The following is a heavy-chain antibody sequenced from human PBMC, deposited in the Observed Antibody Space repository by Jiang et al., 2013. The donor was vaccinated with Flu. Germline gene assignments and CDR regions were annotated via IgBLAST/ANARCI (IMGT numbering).Heavy chain of an antibody. CDR3: ARDYYYGSRSYYNGGMDV. J-gene: IGHJ6*02. V-gene: IGHV4-31*11. CDR2: ISYSGST. Sequence: GPGLVKPSQTLSLTCAVSGGSISSDGYYWTWIRQRPGKGLEWIGYISYSGSTFYNPSLKSRVTISEDTSKNQFSLELRYVTAADTAVYYCARDYYYGSRSYYNGGMDVWGQGTTVTVSS. CDR1: GGSISSDGYY. D-gene: IGHD3-10*01.